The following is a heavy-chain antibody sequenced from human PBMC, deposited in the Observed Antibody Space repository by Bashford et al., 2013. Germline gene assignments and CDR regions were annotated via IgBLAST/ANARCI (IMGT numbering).Heavy chain of an antibody. CDR1: GGSLSGYY. CDR2: QSCGIS. V-gene: IGHV4-34*01. CDR3: ARTLPGGN. J-gene: IGHJ4*02. D-gene: IGHD3-10*01. Sequence: SSETLSLTCAANGGSLSGYYWSWIASPRRAEWIGNQSCGISNYNPSLKSRVTISVDASKNQFSLKLTSVTAADTAVYYCARTLPGGNWGQGTLVTVSS.